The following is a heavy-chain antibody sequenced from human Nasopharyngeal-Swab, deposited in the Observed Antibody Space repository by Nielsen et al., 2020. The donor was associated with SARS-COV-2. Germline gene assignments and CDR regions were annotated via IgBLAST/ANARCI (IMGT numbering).Heavy chain of an antibody. D-gene: IGHD2-8*02. J-gene: IGHJ6*03. V-gene: IGHV3-33*01. CDR2: IWHDGSNK. CDR1: GFTFSSYG. CDR3: ARDLGVYAILHYMDV. Sequence: GGSLRLSCAASGFTFSSYGMHWVRQAPGKGLEWVAVIWHDGSNKYYADSVKGRFTISRDNSKNTLYLQMNSLRAEDTAVYYCARDLGVYAILHYMDVWGKGTTVTVSS.